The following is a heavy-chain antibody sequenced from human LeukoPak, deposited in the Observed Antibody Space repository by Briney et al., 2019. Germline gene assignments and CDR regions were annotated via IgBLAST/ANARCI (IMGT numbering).Heavy chain of an antibody. CDR1: GFTVSSNY. V-gene: IGHV3-66*01. D-gene: IGHD3-22*01. CDR3: ARVTGSSGYYSSYFDY. CDR2: IYSGGST. J-gene: IGHJ4*02. Sequence: GGSLRLSCAASGFTVSSNYMSWVRQAPGKGLEWVSVIYSGGSTYYADSVKGRFTISRDNSKNTLYLQMNSLRAEDTAVYYCARVTGSSGYYSSYFDYWGQGTLVTVSS.